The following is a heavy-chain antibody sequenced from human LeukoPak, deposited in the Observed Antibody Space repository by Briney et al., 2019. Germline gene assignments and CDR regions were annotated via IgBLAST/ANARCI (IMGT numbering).Heavy chain of an antibody. CDR2: ISSSSTI. V-gene: IGHV3-48*01. CDR3: ARDPLLLWFGEALVRTPDYFDY. CDR1: GFTFSSYS. D-gene: IGHD3-10*01. Sequence: PGGSLRLSCAASGFTFSSYSMNWVRQAPGKGLEWVSYISSSSTIYYADSVKGRFTISGDNAKNSLYLQMNSLRAEDTAVYYCARDPLLLWFGEALVRTPDYFDYWGQGTLVTVSS. J-gene: IGHJ4*02.